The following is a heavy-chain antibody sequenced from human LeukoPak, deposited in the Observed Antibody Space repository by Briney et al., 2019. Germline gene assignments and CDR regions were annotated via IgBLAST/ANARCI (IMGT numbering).Heavy chain of an antibody. CDR2: IYHSGST. D-gene: IGHD1-1*01. V-gene: IGHV4-4*02. J-gene: IGHJ4*02. Sequence: TGGSLRLSCAASGFTFSSYSMNWVRQPPGKGLEWIGEIYHSGSTNYNPSLKSRATISVDKSKNQFSLKLSSVTAADTAVYYCARENGDWGQGTLVTVSS. CDR3: ARENGD. CDR1: GFTFSSYSM.